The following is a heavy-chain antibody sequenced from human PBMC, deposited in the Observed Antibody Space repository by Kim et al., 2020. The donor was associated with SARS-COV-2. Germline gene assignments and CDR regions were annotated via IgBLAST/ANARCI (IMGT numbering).Heavy chain of an antibody. Sequence: GGSLRLSCAASGFTFSSYGMHWVRQAPGKGLEWVAVISYDGSNKYYADSVKGRFTISRDNSRNTLYLQMNSLRAEDTAVYYFAKDHRYYDFWSGYLNPAYYYYYYMDVWGKGTTVTVSS. J-gene: IGHJ6*03. V-gene: IGHV3-30*18. CDR3: AKDHRYYDFWSGYLNPAYYYYYYMDV. CDR1: GFTFSSYG. D-gene: IGHD3-3*01. CDR2: ISYDGSNK.